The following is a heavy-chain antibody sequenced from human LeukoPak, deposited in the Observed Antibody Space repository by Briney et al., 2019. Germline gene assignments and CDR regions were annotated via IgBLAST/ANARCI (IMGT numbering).Heavy chain of an antibody. CDR1: GGSFSGYY. J-gene: IGHJ4*02. CDR3: ARHSYGDYVVYFDY. CDR2: INHSGST. V-gene: IGHV4-34*01. D-gene: IGHD4-17*01. Sequence: SETLSLTCAVYGGSFSGYYWSWIRQPPGKGLEWIGEINHSGSTNYNPSLKSRVTISVDTSKNQFSLKLSSVTAADTAVYYCARHSYGDYVVYFDYWGQGTLVTVSP.